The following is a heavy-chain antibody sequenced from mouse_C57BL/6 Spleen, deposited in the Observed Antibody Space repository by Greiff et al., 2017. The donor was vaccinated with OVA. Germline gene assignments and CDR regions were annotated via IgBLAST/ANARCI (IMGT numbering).Heavy chain of an antibody. CDR1: GYTFTSYW. V-gene: IGHV1-52*01. J-gene: IGHJ4*01. Sequence: QVQLQQPGAELVRPGSSVKLSCKASGYTFTSYWMHWVKQRPIQGLEWIGNIDPSDSETYYNQKFKDKATLTVDKSSSTAYMQLSSLTSENSAVYYCASVEGNYALDYWGQGTSVTVSS. CDR2: IDPSDSET. CDR3: ASVEGNYALDY.